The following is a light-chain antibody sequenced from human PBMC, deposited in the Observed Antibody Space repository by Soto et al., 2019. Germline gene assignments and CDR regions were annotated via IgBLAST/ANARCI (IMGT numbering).Light chain of an antibody. CDR2: GAS. J-gene: IGKJ1*01. CDR1: QSVSNNY. V-gene: IGKV3-20*01. Sequence: EIVLTQSPGTLSLSPGERATLSCRASQSVSNNYLAWYQQKPGQAPRLLIYGASNRATGIPDRFSGSGSGTDFTLTISSLQPDDFATYYCQQYMSYSFGQGTKVDIK. CDR3: QQYMSYS.